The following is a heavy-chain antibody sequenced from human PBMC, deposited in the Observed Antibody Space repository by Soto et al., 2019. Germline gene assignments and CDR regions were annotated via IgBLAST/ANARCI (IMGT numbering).Heavy chain of an antibody. CDR3: AKEEPLTYNWFDP. Sequence: PGGSLRLSCAASGFTFSSYGMHRVRPAPGKGLEWVAVISYDGSNKYYADSVKGRFTISRDNSKNTLYLQMNSLRAEDTAVYYCAKEEPLTYNWFDPWGQGTLVTVSS. J-gene: IGHJ5*02. CDR2: ISYDGSNK. V-gene: IGHV3-30*18. CDR1: GFTFSSYG.